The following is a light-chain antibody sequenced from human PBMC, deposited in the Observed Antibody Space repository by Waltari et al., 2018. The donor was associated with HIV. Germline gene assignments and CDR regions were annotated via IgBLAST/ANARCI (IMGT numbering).Light chain of an antibody. CDR3: SSYAGINTYVL. J-gene: IGLJ2*01. Sequence: QSALTQPPSASRSPGQPVTIPCNGTSSEVGGNNYFSWYQQYPGKAPRLMIYEVYKRPSGVPHRFSGSKSGNTASLTVSGLQAEDEANYYCSSYAGINTYVLFGGGTKLTVL. V-gene: IGLV2-8*01. CDR2: EVY. CDR1: SSEVGGNNY.